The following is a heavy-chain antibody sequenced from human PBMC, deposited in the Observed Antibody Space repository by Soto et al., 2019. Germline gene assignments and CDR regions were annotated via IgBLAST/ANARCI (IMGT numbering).Heavy chain of an antibody. D-gene: IGHD6-6*01. V-gene: IGHV4-39*01. CDR1: GGSISSSSYY. CDR2: IYYSGST. J-gene: IGHJ4*02. CDR3: ARHESTAAPAIAARLLSYLDY. Sequence: KTSETLSLTCTVSGGSISSSSYYWGWIRQPPGKGLEWIGSIYYSGSTYYNPSLKSRVTISVDTSKNQFSLKLSSVTAADTAVYYCARHESTAAPAIAARLLSYLDYWGQGTLVTVSS.